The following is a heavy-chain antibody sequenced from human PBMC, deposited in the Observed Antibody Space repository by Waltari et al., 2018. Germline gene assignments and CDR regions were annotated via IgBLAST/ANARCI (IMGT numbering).Heavy chain of an antibody. CDR2: MNPNSGNT. CDR3: AREGSSSWYGTFHYYYGMDV. J-gene: IGHJ6*02. Sequence: QVQLVQSGAEVKKPGASVKVSCKASGYTFTSYDINWGRQATGQGLGWMGWMNPNSGNTGYAQKFQGRVTMTRNTSISTAYMELSSLRSEDTAVYYCAREGSSSWYGTFHYYYGMDVWGQGTTVTVSS. V-gene: IGHV1-8*01. CDR1: GYTFTSYD. D-gene: IGHD6-13*01.